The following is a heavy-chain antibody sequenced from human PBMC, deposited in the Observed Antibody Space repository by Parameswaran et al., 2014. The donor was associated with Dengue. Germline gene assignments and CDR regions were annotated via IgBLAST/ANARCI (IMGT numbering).Heavy chain of an antibody. V-gene: IGHV1-2*02. CDR1: GYTFTSYG. CDR2: INPNSGGT. CDR3: ARDLVTTNDYYYGMDV. Sequence: ASVKVSCKASGYTFTSYGISWVRQAPGQGLEWMGWINPNSGGTNYAQKFQGRVTMTRDTSISTAYMELSRLRSDDTAVYYCARDLVTTNDYYYGMDVWGQGTTVTVSS. D-gene: IGHD4-17*01. J-gene: IGHJ6*02.